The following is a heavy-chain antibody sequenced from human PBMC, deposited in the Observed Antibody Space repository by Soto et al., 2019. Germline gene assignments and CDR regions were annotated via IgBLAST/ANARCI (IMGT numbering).Heavy chain of an antibody. J-gene: IGHJ4*02. D-gene: IGHD1-20*01. CDR1: GYTLTELS. V-gene: IGHV1-24*01. Sequence: QVQLVQSGAEVNKPGASVEVSCKVSGYTLTELSMHWVRQAPGKGLEWMGGFDPEDDETIYAQKFQGRVTMTEDTSPDTAYMELSSLRSEDTAVYYCATGEGITGTTDLDYWGQGTLVTVSS. CDR3: ATGEGITGTTDLDY. CDR2: FDPEDDET.